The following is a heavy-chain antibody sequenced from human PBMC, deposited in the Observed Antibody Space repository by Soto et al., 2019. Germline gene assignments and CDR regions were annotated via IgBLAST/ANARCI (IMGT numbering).Heavy chain of an antibody. D-gene: IGHD2-15*01. CDR2: ISYHGRNE. CDR1: GFTFSSYG. Sequence: QVQLVESGGAVVQPGRSLRLSCAASGFTFSSYGMHWVRQAPGKGLEWVAVISYHGRNEYYADSVKGRFTISRDNSKNTLYLQMNSLRPEDTAIYYCAKDGFGMYRGGGPFEYWGQGTQVTVSS. V-gene: IGHV3-30*18. J-gene: IGHJ4*02. CDR3: AKDGFGMYRGGGPFEY.